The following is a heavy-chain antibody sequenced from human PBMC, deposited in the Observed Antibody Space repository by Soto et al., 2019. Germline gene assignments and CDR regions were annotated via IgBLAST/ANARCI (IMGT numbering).Heavy chain of an antibody. D-gene: IGHD2-21*01. Sequence: QVQLQESGPGLVKPSETLSLTCTVSGGSISSYYWSWIRQPPGKGLEWIGYIYYSGSTNYNPSLKSRVTLPVDTSKQHFSLKLSSVTAADTAVYYCARVWGYYFDYWGQGTLVTVSS. J-gene: IGHJ4*02. V-gene: IGHV4-59*01. CDR3: ARVWGYYFDY. CDR1: GGSISSYY. CDR2: IYYSGST.